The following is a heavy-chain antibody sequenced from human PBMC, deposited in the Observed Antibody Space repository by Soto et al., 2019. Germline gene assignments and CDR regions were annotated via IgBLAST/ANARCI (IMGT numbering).Heavy chain of an antibody. CDR1: GGSLSGDY. CDR2: DTHPGNP. J-gene: IGHJ5*02. Sequence: SETLSLTCAVHGGSLSGDYWRSLRWSWLRQPPGRKLEWIGEDTHPGNPTYNPSLKSRVTMSVDTSKQQFSLALTSVTAADTAVYYCARGTRNSARWIDPWGQGTLVTVSS. CDR3: ARGTRNSARWIDP. D-gene: IGHD4-4*01. V-gene: IGHV4-34*01.